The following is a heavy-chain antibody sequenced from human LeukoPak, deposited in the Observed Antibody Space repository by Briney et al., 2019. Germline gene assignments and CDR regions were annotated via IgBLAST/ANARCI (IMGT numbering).Heavy chain of an antibody. CDR1: GGSFSGYY. D-gene: IGHD2-15*01. V-gene: IGHV4-34*01. Sequence: SETLSLTCAVYGGSFSGYYWSWIRQPPGKGLEWIGEINHSGSTNYNPSLKSRVTISVDTSKNQFSLKLSSVTAADTAVYFCARGGWFSEYWGQGTLVTVSS. CDR3: ARGGWFSEY. J-gene: IGHJ4*02. CDR2: INHSGST.